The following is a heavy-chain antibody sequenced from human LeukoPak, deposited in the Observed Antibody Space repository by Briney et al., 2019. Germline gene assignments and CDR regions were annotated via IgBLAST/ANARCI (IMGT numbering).Heavy chain of an antibody. Sequence: GGSLRLSCAACGFIFNDYAMHWVRHAPGKGLEWVSCITSDSGTIVYPASVKGRFTTSRDNATNSMYLKMNSMRVEDMASYYCAAKKGGSSNFDY. D-gene: IGHD3-16*01. J-gene: IGHJ4*01. CDR3: AAKKGGSSNFDY. CDR2: ITSDSGTI. CDR1: GFIFNDYA. V-gene: IGHV3-9*03.